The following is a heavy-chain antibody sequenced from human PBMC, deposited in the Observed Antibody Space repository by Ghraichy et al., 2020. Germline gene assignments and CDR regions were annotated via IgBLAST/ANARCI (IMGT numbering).Heavy chain of an antibody. CDR2: IKPDVSER. CDR1: GFTFSSYW. D-gene: IGHD6-19*01. Sequence: GGSLRLSCAASGFTFSSYWMSWVRQAPGKGLEWVANIKPDVSERYYLDSVKGRFTISRDNAENSLYLQMHSLRAEDTAVYYCARRVAVAGTWIWYLELWGRGTLVSVSS. V-gene: IGHV3-7*03. CDR3: ARRVAVAGTWIWYLEL. J-gene: IGHJ2*01.